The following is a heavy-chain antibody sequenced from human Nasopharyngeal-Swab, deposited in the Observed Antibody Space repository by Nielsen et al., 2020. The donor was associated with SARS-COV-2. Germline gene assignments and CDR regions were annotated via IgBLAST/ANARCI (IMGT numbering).Heavy chain of an antibody. V-gene: IGHV3-21*01. Sequence: GESLKISCAASGFTFNNYNFNWVRQAPGKGLEWVSSISSSSSYIYYADSVKGRFTISRDNAKISLYLQMNSLRAEGTAVYYCARDGLDYDFWSAYFMDVWGQGTTVTVSS. CDR3: ARDGLDYDFWSAYFMDV. CDR1: GFTFNNYN. CDR2: ISSSSSYI. D-gene: IGHD3-3*01. J-gene: IGHJ6*02.